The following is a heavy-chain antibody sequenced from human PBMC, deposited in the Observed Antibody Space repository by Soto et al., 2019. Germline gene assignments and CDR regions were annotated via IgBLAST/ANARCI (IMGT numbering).Heavy chain of an antibody. CDR1: GYTFTSYA. D-gene: IGHD3-3*01. J-gene: IGHJ5*02. Sequence: ASVKVSCKASGYTFTSYAFSWVRQAPGQGLEWMGGIIPIFGTANYAQKFQGRVTITADESTSTAYMELSSLRSEDTAVYYCARDWSKRFDPWGQGTLVTVSS. V-gene: IGHV1-69*13. CDR2: IIPIFGTA. CDR3: ARDWSKRFDP.